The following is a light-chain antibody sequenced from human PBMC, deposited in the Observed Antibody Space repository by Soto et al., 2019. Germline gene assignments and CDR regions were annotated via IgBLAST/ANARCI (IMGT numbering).Light chain of an antibody. Sequence: DIQMTQSPSTLSGSVGYRFTITCRASQTISSWLAWYQQKPGKAPKLPIYKASTLKSGVPSRFSGSGSGTEFTLTISSLQPDDFATYYCQHYNSYSEAFGQGTKVDIK. CDR1: QTISSW. J-gene: IGKJ1*01. V-gene: IGKV1-5*03. CDR2: KAS. CDR3: QHYNSYSEA.